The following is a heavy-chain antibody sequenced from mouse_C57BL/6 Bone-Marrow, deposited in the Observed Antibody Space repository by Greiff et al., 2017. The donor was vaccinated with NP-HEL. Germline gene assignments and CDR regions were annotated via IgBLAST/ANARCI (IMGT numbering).Heavy chain of an antibody. D-gene: IGHD3-1*01. J-gene: IGHJ2*01. CDR2: IISGGSYT. Sequence: EVQLVESGGDLVKPGGSLKLSCAASGFTFSSYGMSWVRQTPDKRLEWVATIISGGSYTYYPDSVKGRFTISRDNAKNTLYLQMSSLKSEDTAMYYCARHPLGYGDYFDYWGQGTTLTVSS. CDR3: ARHPLGYGDYFDY. V-gene: IGHV5-6*01. CDR1: GFTFSSYG.